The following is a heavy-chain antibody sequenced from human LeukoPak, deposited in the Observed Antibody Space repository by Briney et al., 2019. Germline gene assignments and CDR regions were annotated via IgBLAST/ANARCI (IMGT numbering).Heavy chain of an antibody. CDR3: AKEGPGGGGYFDD. J-gene: IGHJ4*02. CDR2: IGGSGDST. Sequence: PGGSLRLSCAASGFTLSTYWMSWVRQAPGKGLEWVSLIGGSGDSTYYADSVKGRFTISRDNSKNTLYLRMNSLRADDTAVYYCAKEGPGGGGYFDDWGQGTLVTVSS. CDR1: GFTLSTYW. V-gene: IGHV3-23*01. D-gene: IGHD3-16*01.